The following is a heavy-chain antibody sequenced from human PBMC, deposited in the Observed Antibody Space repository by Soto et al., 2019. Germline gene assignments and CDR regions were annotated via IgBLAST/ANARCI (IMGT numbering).Heavy chain of an antibody. J-gene: IGHJ4*01. CDR1: GFTFSSYS. Sequence: EVQLVESGGGLVQPGGSLRLSCAASGFTFSSYSMNWVRQAPGKGLEWVSYISSSSSTIYYAASVKGRFTISSDNANNSLYLLMNSLRAVDTAVYYCARDLNFGLFDYWGHGTLVTVSS. V-gene: IGHV3-48*01. CDR3: ARDLNFGLFDY. D-gene: IGHD3-10*01. CDR2: ISSSSSTI.